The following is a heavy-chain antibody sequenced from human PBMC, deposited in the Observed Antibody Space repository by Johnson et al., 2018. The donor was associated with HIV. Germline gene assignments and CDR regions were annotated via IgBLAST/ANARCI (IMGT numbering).Heavy chain of an antibody. J-gene: IGHJ3*02. Sequence: QVQLVESGGGVVQPGRSLRLSCAASGFTFNKYGMHWVRQAPGKGLEWVAFIRYDGSNKYDADSVKGRLTTYRDNSNNTLYLQMNSLRAEDTAVYYCAKDRWHYNFWVDAFDIWGQGTMVTVSS. D-gene: IGHD3-3*01. CDR3: AKDRWHYNFWVDAFDI. V-gene: IGHV3-30*02. CDR2: IRYDGSNK. CDR1: GFTFNKYG.